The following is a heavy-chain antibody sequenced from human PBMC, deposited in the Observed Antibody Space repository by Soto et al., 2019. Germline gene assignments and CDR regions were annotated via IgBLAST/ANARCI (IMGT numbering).Heavy chain of an antibody. CDR1: GFTFSNAW. V-gene: IGHV3-15*01. Sequence: EVQLMESGGGLVKPGGSLRLSCADSGFTFSNAWMSWVRQAPGKGLEWVGRIKSKNDGGTIDYAAPVKGRFTISRDDSNNTLSLQMNSLKTEDPAVYYCTTLFIIDVYRNNWGQGTLVTVYS. J-gene: IGHJ4*02. D-gene: IGHD4-4*01. CDR2: IKSKNDGGTI. CDR3: TTLFIIDVYRNN.